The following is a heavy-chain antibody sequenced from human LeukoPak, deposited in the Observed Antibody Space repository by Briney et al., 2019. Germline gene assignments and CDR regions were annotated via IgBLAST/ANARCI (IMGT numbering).Heavy chain of an antibody. D-gene: IGHD3-22*01. CDR1: GYTFTNYD. CDR3: ARRSDYYDSSAYYY. V-gene: IGHV1-8*03. J-gene: IGHJ4*02. CDR2: MNPNSGNT. Sequence: GAPVTVSCKASGYTFTNYDINWVRQATGQGLEWMGWMNPNSGNTGYAQKFQGRVTITRDTSIGTAYMELSSLRSDDTAVYYCARRSDYYDSSAYYYWGQGTLVTVSS.